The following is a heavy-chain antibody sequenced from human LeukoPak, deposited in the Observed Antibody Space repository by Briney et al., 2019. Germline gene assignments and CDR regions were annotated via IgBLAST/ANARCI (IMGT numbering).Heavy chain of an antibody. V-gene: IGHV3-7*01. Sequence: GGSLRLSCAASGVTFSSYWMSWVRQAPGKGLEWVANIKEDGSEKYYVDSVKGRFTISRDNAKNSVYLQMNSLRAEDTAVYYCARGRSNYDSTGYSSFYYWGQGTLVTVSS. J-gene: IGHJ4*02. CDR1: GVTFSSYW. CDR3: ARGRSNYDSTGYSSFYY. D-gene: IGHD3-22*01. CDR2: IKEDGSEK.